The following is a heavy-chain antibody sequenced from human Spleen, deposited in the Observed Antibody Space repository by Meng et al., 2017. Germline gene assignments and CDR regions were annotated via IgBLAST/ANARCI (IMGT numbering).Heavy chain of an antibody. CDR1: GFTFSSYG. CDR2: IWYDGSNK. V-gene: IGHV3-33*08. J-gene: IGHJ4*02. D-gene: IGHD3-22*01. Sequence: GESLKISCAASGFTFSSYGMHWVRQAPGKGLEWVAVIWYDGSNKYYADSVKGRFTISRDNSKNTLYLQMNSLRAEDTAVYYCARDYSPYYDSSGCFDYWGQGTLVTVSS. CDR3: ARDYSPYYDSSGCFDY.